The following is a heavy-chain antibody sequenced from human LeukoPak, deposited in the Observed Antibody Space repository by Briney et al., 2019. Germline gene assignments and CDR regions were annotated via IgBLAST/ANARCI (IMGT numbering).Heavy chain of an antibody. J-gene: IGHJ4*02. D-gene: IGHD2-8*01. CDR2: IKSKTDGGTT. CDR1: GFTFSSYA. V-gene: IGHV3-15*01. Sequence: GRSLRLSCAASGFTFSSYAMHWVRQAPGKGLEWVGRIKSKTDGGTTDYAAPVKGRFTISRDDSKNTLYLQMNSLKTEDTAVYYCTTEPTDVLRYSWGQGTLVTVSS. CDR3: TTEPTDVLRYS.